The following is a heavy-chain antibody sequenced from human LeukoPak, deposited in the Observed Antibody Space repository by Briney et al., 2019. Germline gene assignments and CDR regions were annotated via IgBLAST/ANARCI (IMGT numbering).Heavy chain of an antibody. Sequence: GGSLRLSCAASGFTFSSYAMSWVRQAPGKGLEWVSAISGSGGSTYYADSVKGRFTISRDNSKNTLYLQMNSLRAEDTAVYYCAKGVRWGDYYYGMDVWGQGTTVTASS. CDR2: ISGSGGST. V-gene: IGHV3-23*01. CDR3: AKGVRWGDYYYGMDV. CDR1: GFTFSSYA. D-gene: IGHD3-16*01. J-gene: IGHJ6*02.